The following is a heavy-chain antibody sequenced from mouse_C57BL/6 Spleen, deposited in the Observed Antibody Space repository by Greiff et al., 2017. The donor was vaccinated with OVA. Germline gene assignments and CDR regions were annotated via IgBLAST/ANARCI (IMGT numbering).Heavy chain of an antibody. CDR3: ARHEDYGSRRYAMDY. CDR1: GFSLTSYG. CDR2: IWSDGST. J-gene: IGHJ4*01. V-gene: IGHV2-6-1*01. D-gene: IGHD1-1*01. Sequence: VKLMESGPGLVAPSQSLSITCTVSGFSLTSYGVHWVRQPPGKGLEWLVVIWSDGSTTYNSALKSRLSISKDNSKSQVFLKMNSLQTDDTAMYYCARHEDYGSRRYAMDYWGQGTSVTVSS.